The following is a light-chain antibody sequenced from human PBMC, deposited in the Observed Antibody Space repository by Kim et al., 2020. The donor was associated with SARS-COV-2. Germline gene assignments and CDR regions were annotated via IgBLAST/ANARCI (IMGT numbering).Light chain of an antibody. CDR2: DAS. CDR3: QQRSGWPRT. Sequence: EITLTQSPGTLSLTPGERATLSCRASQSIRRDLGWYQQKAGQAPRLVIYDASSRATGIPARFSGSGSGTEFTLTISSLEPEDFAVYYCQQRSGWPRTFGQGTKVDIK. CDR1: QSIRRD. J-gene: IGKJ1*01. V-gene: IGKV3-11*01.